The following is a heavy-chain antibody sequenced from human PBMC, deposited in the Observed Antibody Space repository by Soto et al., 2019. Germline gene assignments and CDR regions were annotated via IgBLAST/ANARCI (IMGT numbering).Heavy chain of an antibody. Sequence: PGGSLRLSCSASGFTFSSYAMHWVRQAPGKGLEYVSAISSNGGSTYYADSVKGRFTISRDNSKNTLYLQMSSLRAEDTAVYYCVKELAPVATILNFDYWGQGXPVTVSS. CDR2: ISSNGGST. CDR3: VKELAPVATILNFDY. V-gene: IGHV3-64D*06. CDR1: GFTFSSYA. J-gene: IGHJ4*02. D-gene: IGHD5-12*01.